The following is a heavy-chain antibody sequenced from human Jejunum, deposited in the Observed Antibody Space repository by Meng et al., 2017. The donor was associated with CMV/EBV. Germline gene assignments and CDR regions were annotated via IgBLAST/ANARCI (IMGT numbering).Heavy chain of an antibody. CDR2: ISGSGDST. J-gene: IGHJ4*02. CDR3: AKGGTLNVVVPDASWAIGY. V-gene: IGHV3-23*01. D-gene: IGHD2-2*01. Sequence: TYAMKWVRQAPGKGLEWVSGISGSGDSTYYTDSVKDRFTISRDNSQNTLYLHMSSLRAEDTAVYFCAKGGTLNVVVPDASWAIGYWGQGTRVTVSS. CDR1: TYA.